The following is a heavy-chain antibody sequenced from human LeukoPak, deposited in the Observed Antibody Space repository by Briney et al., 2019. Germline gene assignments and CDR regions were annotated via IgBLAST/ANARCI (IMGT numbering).Heavy chain of an antibody. J-gene: IGHJ4*02. CDR3: AREGYCTSTSCYAGIDY. V-gene: IGHV3-23*01. CDR1: GFTFNNYA. CDR2: ISGSGGNT. D-gene: IGHD2-2*01. Sequence: GGSLRLSCAASGFTFNNYAMSWARQAPGKGLQWGSVISGSGGNTYYPESVKGRFTISRDNSKNTLYLQMNSLRAEDTATYYCAREGYCTSTSCYAGIDYWGQGTLVTVSS.